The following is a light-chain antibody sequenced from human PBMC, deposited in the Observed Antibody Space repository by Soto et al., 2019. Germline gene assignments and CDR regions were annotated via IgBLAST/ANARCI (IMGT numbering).Light chain of an antibody. V-gene: IGLV1-51*01. CDR1: SSNVGNNI. CDR2: AND. CDR3: ATWDTSLSAVV. Sequence: QSVLTQPPSVSAAPGQKVTISCSGSSSNVGNNIVSWYQQLPGAVPKLLIYANDKRPSGIPDRFSGSKSGTLATLGITGLQTGDEADYYCATWDTSLSAVVFGGGTKLTVL. J-gene: IGLJ3*02.